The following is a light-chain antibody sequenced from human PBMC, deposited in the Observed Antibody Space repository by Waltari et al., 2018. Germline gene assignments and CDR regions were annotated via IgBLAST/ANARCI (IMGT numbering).Light chain of an antibody. Sequence: SYELTQPPPVSVSPGQTARITCSGDALPKQYTYWYQQKPSQAPVLVIYKDTERPSGIPERFSGSSSGTTVTLTISGVQPEDEADYFCQSADSSGTFYIFGIGTKVTVL. J-gene: IGLJ1*01. CDR3: QSADSSGTFYI. CDR1: ALPKQY. V-gene: IGLV3-25*03. CDR2: KDT.